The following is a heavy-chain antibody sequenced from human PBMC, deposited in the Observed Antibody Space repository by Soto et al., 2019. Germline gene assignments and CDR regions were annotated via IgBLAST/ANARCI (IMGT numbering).Heavy chain of an antibody. Sequence: GGSLRLSCAASGFTFSSYAIYGVRQAPGKGLEWVSTISNSGDTYYADSVEGRFTISRDNSKDTLYLQMNSLRAEDTAVYYFSKPEYRGVVVNFWGQGTTVTVSS. D-gene: IGHD3-10*01. J-gene: IGHJ6*02. CDR1: GFTFSSYA. CDR3: SKPEYRGVVVNF. V-gene: IGHV3-23*01. CDR2: ISNSGDT.